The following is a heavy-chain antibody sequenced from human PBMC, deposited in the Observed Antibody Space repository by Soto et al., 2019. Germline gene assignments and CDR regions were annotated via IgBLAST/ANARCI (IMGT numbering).Heavy chain of an antibody. Sequence: PSETLSLTCTVSGDSITNGGYYWSWIRQFPGKGLEWIGHIYPNGCTNYNPSLESRVTIALDTSKNQFSLRLTSVTAADTAVYSCAIAREGNTGYSEYFEHWGQGTLVTVSS. CDR3: AIAREGNTGYSEYFEH. J-gene: IGHJ1*01. D-gene: IGHD3-9*01. CDR1: GDSITNGGYY. V-gene: IGHV4-30-2*06. CDR2: IYPNGCT.